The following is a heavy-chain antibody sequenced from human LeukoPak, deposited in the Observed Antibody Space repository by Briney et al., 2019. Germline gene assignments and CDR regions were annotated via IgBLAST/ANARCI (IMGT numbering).Heavy chain of an antibody. V-gene: IGHV1-18*01. D-gene: IGHD3-22*01. CDR3: ARGGHLSHYYDSSGYYSYLDY. CDR1: GYTFTSYG. J-gene: IGHJ4*02. CDR2: ISTHNGYT. Sequence: ASVTLSCKASGYTFTSYGLSWVRQAPGQGLEWMGWISTHNGYTNYAQKLQGRVTMTTDTSTSTADMELRSLRSDDTAVYYCARGGHLSHYYDSSGYYSYLDYWGQGTLVTASS.